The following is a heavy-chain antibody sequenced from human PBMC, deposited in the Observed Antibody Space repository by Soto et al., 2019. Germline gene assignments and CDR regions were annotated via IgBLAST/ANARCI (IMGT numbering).Heavy chain of an antibody. CDR2: IVVGSGNT. D-gene: IGHD2-2*02. V-gene: IGHV1-58*01. J-gene: IGHJ2*01. CDR3: AKRPQKFCSSTSCYKIFVYWYFDL. CDR1: GFTFTSSA. Sequence: ASVKVSCKASGFTFTSSAVQWVRQARGQRLEWIGWIVVGSGNTNYAQKLQERVTITRDMSTSTAYMELSSLRSEDTAVYYCAKRPQKFCSSTSCYKIFVYWYFDLWGRGTLVTVSS.